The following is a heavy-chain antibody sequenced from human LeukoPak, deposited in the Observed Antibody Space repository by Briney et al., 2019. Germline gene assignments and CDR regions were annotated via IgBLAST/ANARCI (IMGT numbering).Heavy chain of an antibody. CDR1: GFTFSSYA. CDR3: AKDRYGDYSFDS. V-gene: IGHV3-23*01. D-gene: IGHD4-17*01. Sequence: QTGGSLRLSCAASGFTFSSYAMSWVRQAPGKGLEWVSAISGSGGTTYYADSVKGRFTISRDNSKNTLYLQMNSLRAEDTAIYYCAKDRYGDYSFDSWGQGTLVTVSS. CDR2: ISGSGGTT. J-gene: IGHJ4*02.